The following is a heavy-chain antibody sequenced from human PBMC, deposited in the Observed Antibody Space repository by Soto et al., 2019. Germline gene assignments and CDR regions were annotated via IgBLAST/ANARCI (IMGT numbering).Heavy chain of an antibody. D-gene: IGHD5-12*01. Sequence: QVQLQESGPGLVKPSETLSLTCTVSGGTISSYYWSWIRQPPGKGLECIGYIYYSGSTNYNPSLKSRVTISVDTSKNQFSLKLSSVTAADTAVSYCARRLYDFSATMDVWGQGTTVTVSS. V-gene: IGHV4-59*01. CDR3: ARRLYDFSATMDV. J-gene: IGHJ6*02. CDR2: IYYSGST. CDR1: GGTISSYY.